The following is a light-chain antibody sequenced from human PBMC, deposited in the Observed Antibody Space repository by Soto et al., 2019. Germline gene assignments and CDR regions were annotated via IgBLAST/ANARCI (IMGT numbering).Light chain of an antibody. CDR1: QTVLYRSNNMNY. V-gene: IGKV4-1*01. J-gene: IGKJ4*01. CDR3: QQYYSSPRT. CDR2: WAS. Sequence: DIVMTQSPDSLAVSLGERATINCKSSQTVLYRSNNMNYLSWYQQKPGQPPKLLIYWASTRESGVPDRFSGRGSGTDFTLTISSQQAEDVAVYYCQQYYSSPRTFGGGTKTEIK.